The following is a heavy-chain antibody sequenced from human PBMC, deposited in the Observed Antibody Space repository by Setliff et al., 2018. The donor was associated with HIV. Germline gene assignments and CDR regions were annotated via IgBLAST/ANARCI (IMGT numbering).Heavy chain of an antibody. D-gene: IGHD6-6*01. CDR2: MNPNDGGT. Sequence: GASVKVSCKASGHTFANSYLHWVRQGPGQGLEWMGIMNPNDGGTQYAQNFRGRVSMTRDTSTTTVYMELSSLRSEDTAVYYCARDHIAARSVDYWGQGTLVTVSS. CDR1: GHTFANSY. CDR3: ARDHIAARSVDY. J-gene: IGHJ4*02. V-gene: IGHV1-46*01.